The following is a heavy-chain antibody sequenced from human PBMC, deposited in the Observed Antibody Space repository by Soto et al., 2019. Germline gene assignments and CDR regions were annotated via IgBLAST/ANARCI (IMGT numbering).Heavy chain of an antibody. D-gene: IGHD2-2*01. CDR3: ASPLGYCSSTSCPMAHYYYYGMDV. V-gene: IGHV4-39*01. CDR2: IYYSGST. Sequence: SETLSLTCTVSGGSISSSSYYWGWIRQPPGKGLEWIGSIYYSGSTYYNPSLKSRVTISVDTSKNQFSLKLSSVTAADTAVYYCASPLGYCSSTSCPMAHYYYYGMDVWGQGTTVTVSS. CDR1: GGSISSSSYY. J-gene: IGHJ6*02.